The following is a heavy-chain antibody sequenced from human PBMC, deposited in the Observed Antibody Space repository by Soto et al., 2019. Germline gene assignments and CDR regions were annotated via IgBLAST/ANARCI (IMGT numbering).Heavy chain of an antibody. CDR2: INHSGST. Sequence: PSETLSLTCAVYGGSFSGYYWSWIRQPPGKGLEWIGEINHSGSTNYNPSLKSRVTISVDTSKNQFSLKLSSVTAADTAVYYCAGGSSSWPLAEYFQHWGQGTLVTVSS. J-gene: IGHJ1*01. CDR1: GGSFSGYY. CDR3: AGGSSSWPLAEYFQH. V-gene: IGHV4-34*01. D-gene: IGHD6-13*01.